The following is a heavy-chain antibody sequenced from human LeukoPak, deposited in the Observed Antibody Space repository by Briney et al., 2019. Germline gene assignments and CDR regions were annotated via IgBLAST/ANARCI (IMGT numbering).Heavy chain of an antibody. D-gene: IGHD1-14*01. Sequence: GGSLRLSCTTSGFTFSSYAMHWVRQAPGKGLDGVAIISYEGSNKYYADSVKGRFSISRDNSKNTLYLQMNSLKDEDTAGYYCARSFLYHSPPEYWGQGTLVTVAS. V-gene: IGHV3-30-3*01. CDR1: GFTFSSYA. CDR2: ISYEGSNK. J-gene: IGHJ4*02. CDR3: ARSFLYHSPPEY.